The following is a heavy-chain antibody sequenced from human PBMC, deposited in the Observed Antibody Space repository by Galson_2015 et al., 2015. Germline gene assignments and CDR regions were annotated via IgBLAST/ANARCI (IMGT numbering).Heavy chain of an antibody. Sequence: SLRLSCAASGFTFSSYAMSWVRQAPGKGLEWVSAISGSGGSTYYADSVKGRITISRDNSKHTLYLQMNSLRAEDTAVYYCATYSGSYGYFDYWGQGTLVTVSS. V-gene: IGHV3-23*01. D-gene: IGHD1-26*01. CDR3: ATYSGSYGYFDY. CDR1: GFTFSSYA. J-gene: IGHJ4*02. CDR2: ISGSGGST.